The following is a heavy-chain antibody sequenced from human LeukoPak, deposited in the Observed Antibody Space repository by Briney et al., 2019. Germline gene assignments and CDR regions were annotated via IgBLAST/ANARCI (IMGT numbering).Heavy chain of an antibody. CDR3: ARDKGYYYDSSGSKDSLDY. CDR2: IIPILGIA. V-gene: IGHV1-69*04. CDR1: GGTFSSYA. Sequence: GASVKVSCKASGGTFSSYAISWVRQAPGQGLEWMGRIIPILGIANYAQKFQGRVTITADKSTSTAYMELSSLRSEDTAVYYCARDKGYYYDSSGSKDSLDYWGQGTLVTVSS. J-gene: IGHJ4*02. D-gene: IGHD3-22*01.